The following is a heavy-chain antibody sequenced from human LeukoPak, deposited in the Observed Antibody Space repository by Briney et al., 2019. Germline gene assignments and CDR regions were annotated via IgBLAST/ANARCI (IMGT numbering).Heavy chain of an antibody. CDR3: ARAHVDVVTAIGPLDY. V-gene: IGHV3-20*04. CDR1: GFMFDHFG. J-gene: IGHJ4*02. CDR2: INWSGGDS. Sequence: PGGSLRLSCVASGFMFDHFGMNWVRQAPGKGLEWVSGINWSGGDSNYADSVKGRFTISRDNAEKSLYLQMNSLRAEDTALYYCARAHVDVVTAIGPLDYWGQGIMVTVSS. D-gene: IGHD2-21*02.